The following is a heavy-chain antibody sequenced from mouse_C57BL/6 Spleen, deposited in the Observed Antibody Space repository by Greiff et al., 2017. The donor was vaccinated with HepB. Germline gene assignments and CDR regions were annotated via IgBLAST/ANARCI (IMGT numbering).Heavy chain of an antibody. CDR2: ISYDGSN. D-gene: IGHD2-5*01. CDR3: ARERAYYSNHEAMDY. V-gene: IGHV3-6*01. CDR1: GYSITSGYY. J-gene: IGHJ4*01. Sequence: EVQLQESGPGLVKPSQSLSLTCSVTGYSITSGYYWNWIRQFPGNKLEWMGYISYDGSNNYNPSLKNRISITRDTSKNQFFLKLNSVTTEDTATYYCARERAYYSNHEAMDYWGQGTSVTVSS.